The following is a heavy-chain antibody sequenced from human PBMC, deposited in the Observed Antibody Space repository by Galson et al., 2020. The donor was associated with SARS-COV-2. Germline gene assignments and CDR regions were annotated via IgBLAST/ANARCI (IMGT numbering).Heavy chain of an antibody. CDR3: AREKVVLRYFDPRSTVYYYYGMDV. CDR1: GGSISSGGYY. Sequence: ETSETLSLTCTVSGGSISSGGYYWRWIRQHPGKGLEWIGYIYYSGSTYYNPSLKSRVTISVDTSKNQFSLKLSSVTAADTAVYYCAREKVVLRYFDPRSTVYYYYGMDVWGQGTTFTVSS. J-gene: IGHJ6*02. V-gene: IGHV4-31*03. D-gene: IGHD3-9*01. CDR2: IYYSGST.